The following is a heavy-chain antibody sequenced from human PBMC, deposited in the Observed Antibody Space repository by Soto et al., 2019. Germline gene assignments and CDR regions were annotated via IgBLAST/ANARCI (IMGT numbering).Heavy chain of an antibody. CDR1: GGTFSSYA. CDR2: IIPIFGTA. CDR3: ARDLGSGWYKY. J-gene: IGHJ4*02. D-gene: IGHD6-19*01. Sequence: SVKVSCKASGGTFSSYAISWVRQAPGQGLEWMGGIIPIFGTANYAKNFQGRVTIAADESTNTAYMELSSLRSEDTAVYYCARDLGSGWYKYWGQGTMVTVSS. V-gene: IGHV1-69*13.